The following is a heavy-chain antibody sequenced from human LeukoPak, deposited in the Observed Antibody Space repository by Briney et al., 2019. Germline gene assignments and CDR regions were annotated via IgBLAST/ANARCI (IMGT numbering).Heavy chain of an antibody. J-gene: IGHJ4*02. CDR3: ARNQADASGWYMGY. D-gene: IGHD6-19*01. Sequence: GGSLRLSCAASGFTFSSHAMHWVRQAPGKGLEWVAVISYDGSNKYYADSVKGRFTISRDNSKNTLYLQMNSLRAEDTAVYYCARNQADASGWYMGYWGQGTLVTVSS. CDR1: GFTFSSHA. CDR2: ISYDGSNK. V-gene: IGHV3-30-3*01.